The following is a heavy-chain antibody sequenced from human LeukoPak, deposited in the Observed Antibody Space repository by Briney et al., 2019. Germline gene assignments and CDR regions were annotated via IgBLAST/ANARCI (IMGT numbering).Heavy chain of an antibody. D-gene: IGHD6-19*01. CDR3: AKWGSGWPEYFQH. Sequence: GGSLRLSCAASGFTFSSYAMSWVRQAPGKGLEWVSAISGSGGSTYLADSVKGRFTISRDNSKNTLYLQMNSLRAEDTAVYYCAKWGSGWPEYFQHWGQGTLVTVSS. CDR1: GFTFSSYA. V-gene: IGHV3-23*01. CDR2: ISGSGGST. J-gene: IGHJ1*01.